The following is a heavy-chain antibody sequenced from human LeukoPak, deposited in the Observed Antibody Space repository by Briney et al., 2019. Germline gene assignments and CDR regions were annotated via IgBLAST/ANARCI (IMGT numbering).Heavy chain of an antibody. D-gene: IGHD6-13*01. J-gene: IGHJ4*02. CDR1: GFTFSRYS. CDR2: ISSSSSYI. V-gene: IGHV3-21*01. CDR3: ASDTLCYSSSWYEDY. Sequence: GGSLRLSCAASGFTFSRYSMNWVRQAPGRGLEWVSSISSSSSYIYYADSVKGRFTISRDNAKNSLYLQMNSLRAEDTAVYYCASDTLCYSSSWYEDYWGQGTLVTVSS.